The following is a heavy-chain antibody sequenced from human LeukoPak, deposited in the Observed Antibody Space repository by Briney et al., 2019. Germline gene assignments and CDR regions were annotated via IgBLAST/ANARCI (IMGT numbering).Heavy chain of an antibody. CDR2: ISWNSGSI. CDR1: GFTFDDYA. Sequence: PGGSLRLSCAASGFTFDDYAMHWVQQAPGKGLEWVSGISWNSGSIGYADSVKGRFTISRDNAKNSLYLQMNSLRAEDTALYYCAKDGIYGSGSYNFDYWGQRTLVTVSS. CDR3: AKDGIYGSGSYNFDY. V-gene: IGHV3-9*01. D-gene: IGHD3-10*01. J-gene: IGHJ4*02.